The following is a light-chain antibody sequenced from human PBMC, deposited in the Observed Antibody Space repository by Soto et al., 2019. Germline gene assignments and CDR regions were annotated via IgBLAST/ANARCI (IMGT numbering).Light chain of an antibody. CDR3: QAYDYSLTASV. CDR2: GNR. CDR1: SSNLGAGYD. Sequence: QSVLTQPPSGSGAPGQRVTISCTGNSSNLGAGYDVHWYQQLPGAAPKLVMFGNRNRPSGVPERFSGSKSGTSASLAITGLQTEDEADYYCQAYDYSLTASVFGGGTKLTVL. J-gene: IGLJ3*02. V-gene: IGLV1-40*01.